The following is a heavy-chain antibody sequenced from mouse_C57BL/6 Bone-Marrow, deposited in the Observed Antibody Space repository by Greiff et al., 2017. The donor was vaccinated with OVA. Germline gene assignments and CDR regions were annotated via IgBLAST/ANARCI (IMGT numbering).Heavy chain of an antibody. CDR3: AKRGLYYDYRYWYFDV. D-gene: IGHD2-4*01. J-gene: IGHJ1*03. CDR2: INPNNGGT. V-gene: IGHV1-18*01. CDR1: GYTFTDYT. Sequence: LVKPGASVKIPCQASGYTFTDYTMDWVKQSHGKSLEWIGDINPNNGGTIYNQKFKGKATLTVDKSSSTAYMELRSLTSEDTAVYYCAKRGLYYDYRYWYFDVWGTGTTVTVSS.